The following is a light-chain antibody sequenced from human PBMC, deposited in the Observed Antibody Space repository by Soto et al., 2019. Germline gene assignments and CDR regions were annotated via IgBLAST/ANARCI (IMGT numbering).Light chain of an antibody. CDR3: QQYNNWPHT. CDR1: QSVSSN. Sequence: EIVMTQSPATLSVSPGERATLSCRASQSVSSNLAWYQQKPGQAPRLLIYGASTRATGIPARFSGSASGTEFTLIISSLQSADFAVYYWQQYNNWPHTFGERTKVEIK. CDR2: GAS. J-gene: IGKJ1*01. V-gene: IGKV3-15*01.